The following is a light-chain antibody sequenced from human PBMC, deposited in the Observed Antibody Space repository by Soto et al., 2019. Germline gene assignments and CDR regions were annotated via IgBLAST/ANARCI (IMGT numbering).Light chain of an antibody. Sequence: EKVLTLSPAILSVSLGERATFSCRASQSISSDLAWYQQKPGQVPRLLIYGASTRATGIPANFSGSGSGKEFTLIVSRLQSEDFAVYQCQQYNSRPHSFGHGPKLEI. J-gene: IGKJ2*01. CDR2: GAS. CDR3: QQYNSRPHS. V-gene: IGKV3-15*01. CDR1: QSISSD.